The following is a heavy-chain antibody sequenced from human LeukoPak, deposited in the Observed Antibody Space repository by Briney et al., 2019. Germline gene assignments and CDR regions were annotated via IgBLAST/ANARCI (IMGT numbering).Heavy chain of an antibody. J-gene: IGHJ6*02. CDR1: DGSINSYY. V-gene: IGHV4-59*01. Sequence: VKPSETLSLTCSVSDGSINSYYWNWIRRPPGKGLEWIGYIYYNGNTNYSPSLKSRVTMSVDTSKNLFSLKVSSVTAADTAVYYCARGRSNYYGMDVWGQGTTVTVPS. CDR3: ARGRSNYYGMDV. D-gene: IGHD1-26*01. CDR2: IYYNGNT.